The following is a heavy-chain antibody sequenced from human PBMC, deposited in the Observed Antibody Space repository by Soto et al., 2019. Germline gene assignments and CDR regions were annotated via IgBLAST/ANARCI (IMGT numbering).Heavy chain of an antibody. J-gene: IGHJ4*02. CDR3: ANAGEGELPAD. CDR1: GFTFSSYG. Sequence: QVQLVESGGGVVQPGRSLRLSCAASGFTFSSYGMHWVRQAPGKGLEWVAVISYDGSNKYYADSVKGRFTISRDNSKNTLYLQMNSLRAEDKAVYYCANAGEGELPADWGQGTLVTVSS. V-gene: IGHV3-30*18. D-gene: IGHD1-26*01. CDR2: ISYDGSNK.